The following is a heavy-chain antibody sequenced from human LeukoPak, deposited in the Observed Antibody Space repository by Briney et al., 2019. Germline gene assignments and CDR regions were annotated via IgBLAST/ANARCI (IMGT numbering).Heavy chain of an antibody. Sequence: GGTLRLSCEASGFSFSDYAMSWVRQAPGNGLEWVSVISGSGGTTYYADSVRGRFTISRDSFKNTLYLQMNSLRAEDTAVYYCAKERELPTTYFDFWGQGSLVTVSS. CDR1: GFSFSDYA. CDR3: AKERELPTTYFDF. CDR2: ISGSGGTT. D-gene: IGHD5-24*01. J-gene: IGHJ4*02. V-gene: IGHV3-23*01.